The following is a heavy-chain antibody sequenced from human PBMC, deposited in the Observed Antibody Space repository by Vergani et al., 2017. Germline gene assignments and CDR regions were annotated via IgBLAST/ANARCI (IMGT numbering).Heavy chain of an antibody. D-gene: IGHD6-19*01. CDR3: AKDKVAGRDYYYYGMDV. CDR1: GFTFSSYG. J-gene: IGHJ6*02. CDR2: ISYDGSNK. V-gene: IGHV3-30*18. Sequence: VQLVESGGGVVQHGRSLRLSCAASGFTFSSYGMHWVRQAPGKGLEWVAVISYDGSNKYYADSVKGRFTISRDNSKNTLYLQMNSLRAEDTAVYYCAKDKVAGRDYYYYGMDVWGQGTTVTVSS.